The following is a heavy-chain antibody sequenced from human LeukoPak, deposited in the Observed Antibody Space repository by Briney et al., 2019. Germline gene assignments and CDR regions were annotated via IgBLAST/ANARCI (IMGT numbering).Heavy chain of an antibody. Sequence: GGSLRLSCAASGFTFDDYAMHWVRQAPGKGLEWVSLISWDGGSTYYADSVKGRFTISRDNSKNSLYLQMNSLRAEDTALYYCAKETIKLNYYYYGMDVWGQGTTVTVSS. CDR3: AKETIKLNYYYYGMDV. V-gene: IGHV3-43D*03. J-gene: IGHJ6*02. D-gene: IGHD1-14*01. CDR2: ISWDGGST. CDR1: GFTFDDYA.